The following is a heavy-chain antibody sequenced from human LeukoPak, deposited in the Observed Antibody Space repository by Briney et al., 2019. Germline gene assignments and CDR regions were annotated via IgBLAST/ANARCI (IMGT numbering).Heavy chain of an antibody. D-gene: IGHD7-27*01. CDR1: GDSISRSIW. Sequence: PSETLSLTCAVSGDSISRSIWWTWVRQPPGKGLEWIGEISLSGSTNYNPSLRSRVTISLDKSNNQFSLKLTSVTAADTAVYYRASRWVLTGEPYWGQGTLVIVSS. V-gene: IGHV4-4*02. J-gene: IGHJ4*02. CDR2: ISLSGST. CDR3: ASRWVLTGEPY.